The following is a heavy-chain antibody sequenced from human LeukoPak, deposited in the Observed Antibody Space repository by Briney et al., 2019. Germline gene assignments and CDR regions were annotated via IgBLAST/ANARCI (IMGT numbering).Heavy chain of an antibody. CDR1: GGSISSSSYY. J-gene: IGHJ5*02. CDR2: IYCSGST. V-gene: IGHV4-39*01. CDR3: ARQRAPMYSRNWFDP. D-gene: IGHD2-21*01. Sequence: SETLSLTCTVSGGSISSSSYYWGWIRQPPGKGLEWIGSIYCSGSTYYNPSLKSRVTISVDTSKNQFSLKLSSVTAADTAVYYCARQRAPMYSRNWFDPWGQGTLVTVSS.